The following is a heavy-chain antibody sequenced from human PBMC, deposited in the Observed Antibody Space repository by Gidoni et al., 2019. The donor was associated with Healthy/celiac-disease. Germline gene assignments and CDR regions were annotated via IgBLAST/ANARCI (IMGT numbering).Heavy chain of an antibody. CDR3: ARDPSTLPFRVAATPNWFDP. Sequence: QVQLVQSGAEVKKPGASVKVSCKASGYTFTSYAMHWVRQAPGQRLEWMGWINAGNGNTKYSQKFQGRVTITRDTSASTAYMELSSLRSEDTAVYYCARDPSTLPFRVAATPNWFDPWGQGTLVTVSS. CDR1: GYTFTSYA. V-gene: IGHV1-3*01. CDR2: INAGNGNT. D-gene: IGHD2-15*01. J-gene: IGHJ5*02.